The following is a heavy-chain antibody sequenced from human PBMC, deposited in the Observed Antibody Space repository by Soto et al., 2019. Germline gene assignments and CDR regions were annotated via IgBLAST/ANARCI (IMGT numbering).Heavy chain of an antibody. V-gene: IGHV4-31*03. CDR2: IYYSGST. CDR1: GGSISSGGYY. Sequence: SETLSLTCTVSGGSISSGGYYWSWIRQHPGKGLEWIGYIYYSGSTYYNPSLKSRATISVDTSKNQFSLKLSSVTAADTAVYYCASTAPPTTSLWFGEHYGMDVWGQGTTVTVSS. J-gene: IGHJ6*02. D-gene: IGHD3-10*01. CDR3: ASTAPPTTSLWFGEHYGMDV.